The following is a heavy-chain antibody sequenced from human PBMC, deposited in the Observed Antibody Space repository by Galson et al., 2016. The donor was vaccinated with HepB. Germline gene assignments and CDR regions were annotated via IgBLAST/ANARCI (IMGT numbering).Heavy chain of an antibody. CDR1: GNTFITYH. V-gene: IGHV1-46*01. D-gene: IGHD6-6*01. CDR2: INPSSGTA. Sequence: SVKVSCKASGNTFITYHMHWVRKAPGQGLEWMGIINPSSGTASYAQKFQGRITMTRDTSTTTVYLELHSLRSDDTAVYYWAMNIPRPARGLLDYWGRGTLVTVSS. J-gene: IGHJ4*02. CDR3: AMNIPRPARGLLDY.